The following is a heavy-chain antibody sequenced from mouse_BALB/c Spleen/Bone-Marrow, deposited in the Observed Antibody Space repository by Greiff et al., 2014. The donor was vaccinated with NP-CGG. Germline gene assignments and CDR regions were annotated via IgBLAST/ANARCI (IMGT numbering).Heavy chain of an antibody. CDR1: GYTFSSYW. V-gene: IGHV1-9*01. CDR3: ARRGGWLGYFDV. D-gene: IGHD2-3*01. Sequence: LVESGAELMKPGASVKISCKATGYTFSSYWIEWVKQRPGHGLEWIGEILPGSGSTNYNEKFKGKATFTADTSSNTAYMQLSGLTSEDSAVYYCARRGGWLGYFDVWGAGATVTVSS. J-gene: IGHJ1*01. CDR2: ILPGSGST.